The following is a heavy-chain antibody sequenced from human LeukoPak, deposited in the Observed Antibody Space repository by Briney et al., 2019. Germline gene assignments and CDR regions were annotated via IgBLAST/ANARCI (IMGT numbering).Heavy chain of an antibody. CDR2: IYTSGST. D-gene: IGHD1-26*01. Sequence: PSETLSLTCTVSGGSISSYYWSWIRQPAGKGLEWIGRIYTSGSTNYNPSLKSRVTMSVDTSKNQFSLKLSSVTAADTAVYYCARERTSGSYYWFDPWGQGTLVTVSS. CDR1: GGSISSYY. V-gene: IGHV4-4*07. CDR3: ARERTSGSYYWFDP. J-gene: IGHJ5*02.